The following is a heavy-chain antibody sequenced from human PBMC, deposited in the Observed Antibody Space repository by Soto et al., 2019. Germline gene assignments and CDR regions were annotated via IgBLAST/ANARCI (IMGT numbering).Heavy chain of an antibody. CDR2: FDWDDDK. J-gene: IGHJ5*02. Sequence: SGPKLVNPTQTVTLTCTFSGFSLSTSETRVCWIRQPPGKALEWLARFDWDDDKFYSTSLKTRLTISKDTSKNEVVLTMTNMDPVDTATYYCAREALGNPGDHNWFDPWGQGTLVTVSS. CDR1: GFSLSTSETR. D-gene: IGHD7-27*01. V-gene: IGHV2-70*04. CDR3: AREALGNPGDHNWFDP.